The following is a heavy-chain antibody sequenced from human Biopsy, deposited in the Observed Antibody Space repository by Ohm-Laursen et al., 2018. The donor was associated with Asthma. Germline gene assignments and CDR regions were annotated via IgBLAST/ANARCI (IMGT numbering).Heavy chain of an antibody. CDR3: ARTTYGDDGFDP. Sequence: TLSLTCTVSGGSINIGDYYWSWIRQHPVTGLEWIGYIYYSGSTYYNPSLKSRVSISLDTSKNQFSLSLTSVTAAGTAVYYCARTTYGDDGFDPWGQGTLVTVSS. J-gene: IGHJ5*02. CDR1: GGSINIGDYY. D-gene: IGHD4-17*01. V-gene: IGHV4-31*03. CDR2: IYYSGST.